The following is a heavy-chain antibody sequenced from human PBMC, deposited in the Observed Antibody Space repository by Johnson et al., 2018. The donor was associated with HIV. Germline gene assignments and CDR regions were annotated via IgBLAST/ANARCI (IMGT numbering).Heavy chain of an antibody. CDR2: INWNGGNT. CDR3: ARVSRLGDIAVLSDAFDT. CDR1: GFSFDDYG. Sequence: VQLVESGGGVVRPGGSLRLSCAASGFSFDDYGMSWVRQAPGKGLEWVSGINWNGGNTGYADSVKGRFTISRDNAKKSLYLQMNSLRVEDTALYYCARVSRLGDIAVLSDAFDTWGQGTMVTVSS. J-gene: IGHJ3*02. D-gene: IGHD6-19*01. V-gene: IGHV3-20*04.